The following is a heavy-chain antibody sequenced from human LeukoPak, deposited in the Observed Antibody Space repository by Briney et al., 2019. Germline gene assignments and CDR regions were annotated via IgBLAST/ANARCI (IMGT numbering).Heavy chain of an antibody. CDR3: ARRHYYYYYMDV. J-gene: IGHJ6*03. V-gene: IGHV4-39*07. CDR1: GGSISSSSYY. Sequence: PSETLSLTCTVSGGSISSSSYYWGWIRQPPGKGLEWIGEINHSGSTNYNPSLKSRVTISVDTSKNQFSLKLSSVTAADTAVYYCARRHYYYYYMDVWGKGTTVTISS. CDR2: INHSGST.